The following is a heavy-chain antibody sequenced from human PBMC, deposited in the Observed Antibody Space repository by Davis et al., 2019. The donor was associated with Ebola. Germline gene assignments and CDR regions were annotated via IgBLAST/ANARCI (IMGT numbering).Heavy chain of an antibody. J-gene: IGHJ4*02. Sequence: PSETLSLTCTVSGGSISSYYWNWIRQPAVKGLEWIGRIYTSGNTIYNPSVKSRVTMSVDTSKNQFSLKLSSVTAADTAVYYCARDLAVAGNWGQGTLVTVSS. D-gene: IGHD6-19*01. CDR1: GGSISSYY. CDR3: ARDLAVAGN. CDR2: IYTSGNT. V-gene: IGHV4-4*07.